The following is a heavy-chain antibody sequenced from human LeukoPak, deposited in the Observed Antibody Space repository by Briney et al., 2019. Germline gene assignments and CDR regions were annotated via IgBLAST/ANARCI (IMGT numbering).Heavy chain of an antibody. CDR3: ARHAVEAASRWFDP. V-gene: IGHV4-39*01. CDR2: IYYSGST. D-gene: IGHD1-1*01. Sequence: SETLSLTCTVSGDSMSSSHYCWGWIRQPPGKGRELIGSIYYSGSTYYNPSLKSRVTMSVDTSKKQFSLKLSSVTAADTAVYYCARHAVEAASRWFDPWGQGTLVTVSS. CDR1: GDSMSSSHYC. J-gene: IGHJ5*02.